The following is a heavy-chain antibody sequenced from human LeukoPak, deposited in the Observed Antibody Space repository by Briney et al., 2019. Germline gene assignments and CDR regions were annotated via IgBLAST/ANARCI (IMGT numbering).Heavy chain of an antibody. D-gene: IGHD3-22*01. Sequence: SETLSLTCAVYGGSFSGYYWSWVRQPPGKGLEWIGYIYYSGSTNYNPSLKSRVTISVDTSKNQFSLKLSSVTAADTAVYYCARHDTSHYYYYYMDVWGKGTTVTVSS. CDR2: IYYSGST. J-gene: IGHJ6*03. CDR1: GGSFSGYY. V-gene: IGHV4-59*01. CDR3: ARHDTSHYYYYYMDV.